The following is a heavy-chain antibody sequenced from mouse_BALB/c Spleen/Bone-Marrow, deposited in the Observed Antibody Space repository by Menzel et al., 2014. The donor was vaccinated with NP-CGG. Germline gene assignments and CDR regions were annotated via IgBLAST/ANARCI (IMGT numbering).Heavy chain of an antibody. CDR1: GYSITSDYA. CDR3: ANYGSWYFAV. J-gene: IGHJ1*01. D-gene: IGHD1-1*01. Sequence: EVQLQQSGPGLVKPSQSLSLSCTVTGYSITSDYAWNWIRQLPGNTLEWMGYMTYSGSTSYNPSLKSRFSITRDTSKNQFFLQLTSVTTEDTATYYCANYGSWYFAVWGAGTTVTVSS. CDR2: MTYSGST. V-gene: IGHV3-2*02.